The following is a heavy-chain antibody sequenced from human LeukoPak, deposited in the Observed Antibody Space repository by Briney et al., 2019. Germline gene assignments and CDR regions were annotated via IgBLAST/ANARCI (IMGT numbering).Heavy chain of an antibody. D-gene: IGHD2-15*01. J-gene: IGHJ5*02. Sequence: SETLSLTCTVSGGSISSTTYYWSWLRQPPGKGLEWIASINYSGSTYYNPSIKSRVTISVDTSENQFSLKLSSVTAADSAVYDCTRGSRYCSSGSCYGWFDPWGQGTLVTVSS. CDR3: TRGSRYCSSGSCYGWFDP. V-gene: IGHV4-39*01. CDR2: INYSGST. CDR1: GGSISSTTYY.